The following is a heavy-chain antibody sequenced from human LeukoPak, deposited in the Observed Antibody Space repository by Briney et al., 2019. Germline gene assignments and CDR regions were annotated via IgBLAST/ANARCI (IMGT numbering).Heavy chain of an antibody. CDR1: GYTFTSYG. CDR2: ISAYNGNT. CDR3: ARDVYSSSWRDYYYYYYMDV. D-gene: IGHD6-13*01. Sequence: ASVKASCKASGYTFTSYGISWVRQAPGQGLEWMGWISAYNGNTNYAQKLQGRVTMTTDTSTSTAYMELRSLRSDDTAVYYCARDVYSSSWRDYYYYYYMDVWGKGTTVTISS. V-gene: IGHV1-18*01. J-gene: IGHJ6*03.